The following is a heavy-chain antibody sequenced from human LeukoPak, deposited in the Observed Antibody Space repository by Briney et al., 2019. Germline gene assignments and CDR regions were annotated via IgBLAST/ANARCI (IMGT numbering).Heavy chain of an antibody. V-gene: IGHV4-34*01. D-gene: IGHD3-10*01. Sequence: KAGGSLRLSCAASGFTFSSYSMNWIRQPPGKGLEWIGEINHSGSTNYNPSLKSRVTISVDTSKNQFSLKLSSVTAADTAVYYCARGSKTWAPVRSPPGYYFDYWGQGTLVTVSS. CDR1: GFTFSSYS. J-gene: IGHJ4*02. CDR2: INHSGST. CDR3: ARGSKTWAPVRSPPGYYFDY.